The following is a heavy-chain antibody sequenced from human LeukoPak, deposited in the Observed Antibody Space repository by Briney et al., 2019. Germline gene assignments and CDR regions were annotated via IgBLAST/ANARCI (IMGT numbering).Heavy chain of an antibody. CDR2: INSDGSSR. J-gene: IGHJ4*02. D-gene: IGHD5-12*01. V-gene: IGHV3-74*01. CDR3: AREDYSGYDFYDY. CDR1: GFTFSSYW. Sequence: QSGESLRLSCAASGFTFSSYWMHWVPQAPGKGPVWVSLINSDGSSRNYADSVKGLYTISRDNAKNTLYLHMNSLRVEDTAVYYCAREDYSGYDFYDYWGQGSLVTVSS.